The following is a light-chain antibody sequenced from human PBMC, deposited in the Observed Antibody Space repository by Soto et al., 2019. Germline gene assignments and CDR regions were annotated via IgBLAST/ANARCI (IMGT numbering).Light chain of an antibody. J-gene: IGKJ1*01. CDR2: GAS. CDR3: QQYRNWPRT. CDR1: QSVNIN. V-gene: IGKV3-15*01. Sequence: EIVMTQSPATLSVSPGERATLSCRASQSVNINLAWYQQRAGQAPRLLVYGASTKATDMPGRFSGRGSGTEFTLTINNLQSEDFAVYYCQQYRNWPRTFGQGTKVEIK.